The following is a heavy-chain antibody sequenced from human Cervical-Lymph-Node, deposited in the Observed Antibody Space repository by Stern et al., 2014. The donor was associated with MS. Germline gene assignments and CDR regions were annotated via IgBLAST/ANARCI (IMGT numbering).Heavy chain of an antibody. CDR3: ARQRYFDY. CDR2: ILPGGSDI. J-gene: IGHJ4*02. CDR1: GYTFTSYW. V-gene: IGHV5-51*01. Sequence: EVQLVQSGPEVKRPGESLKISCQASGYTFTSYWIGWVRQMPGHGLEWIAFILPGGSDIRYSPSFQGQVPISAAKPSSTAYLQWNNLKASDTAIYYCARQRYFDYWGQGTLVTVSS.